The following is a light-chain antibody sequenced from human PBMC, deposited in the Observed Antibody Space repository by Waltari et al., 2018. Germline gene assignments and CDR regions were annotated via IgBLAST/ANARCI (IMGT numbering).Light chain of an antibody. V-gene: IGKV3-15*01. CDR2: GAS. CDR3: LQRSNWPQVT. CDR1: QSISSS. J-gene: IGKJ4*01. Sequence: EIVMTQSPATLSLSPGERATLSCRASQSISSSLAWYQQKPGQAPRLLIHGASSRATGIPDRFSGSVSGTDFTLTINNLEPEDVAVYYCLQRSNWPQVTFGGGTKV.